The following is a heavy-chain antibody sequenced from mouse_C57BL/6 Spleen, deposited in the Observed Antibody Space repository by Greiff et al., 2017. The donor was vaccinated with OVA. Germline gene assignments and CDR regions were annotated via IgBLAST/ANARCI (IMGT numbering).Heavy chain of an antibody. CDR2: IHPNSGST. D-gene: IGHD2-13*01. CDR1: GYTFTSYW. CDR3: ARGTVTWYFEV. J-gene: IGHJ1*03. V-gene: IGHV1-64*01. Sequence: QVQLQQPGAELVKPGASVKLSCKASGYTFTSYWMHWVKQRPGPGLEWIGMIHPNSGSTHYNEKFQSKATLTVDKSSSTAYMQLSSLTSANSAVYYCARGTVTWYFEVWGTGTTVTVSS.